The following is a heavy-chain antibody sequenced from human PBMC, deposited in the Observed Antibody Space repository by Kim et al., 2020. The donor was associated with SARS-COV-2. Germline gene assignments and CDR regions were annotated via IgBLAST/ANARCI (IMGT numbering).Heavy chain of an antibody. J-gene: IGHJ6*02. V-gene: IGHV1-24*01. CDR1: GYTLTELS. Sequence: ASVKVSCKVSGYTLTELSMHWVRQAPGKGLEWMGGFDPEDGETIYAQKFQGRVTMTEDTSTDTAYMELSSLRSEDTAVYYCATGIAASGYYYYYGMDVWGQGHTVTVSS. CDR3: ATGIAASGYYYYYGMDV. D-gene: IGHD6-13*01. CDR2: FDPEDGET.